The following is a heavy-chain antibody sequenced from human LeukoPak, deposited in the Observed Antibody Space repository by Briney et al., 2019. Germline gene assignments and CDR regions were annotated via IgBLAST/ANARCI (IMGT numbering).Heavy chain of an antibody. CDR2: ISGSGGST. CDR3: AKAGTLRVRGVLLFPYYFDY. J-gene: IGHJ4*02. V-gene: IGHV3-23*01. Sequence: GGSLRLSCAASGFTFSSYAMSWVRQAPGKGLEWVSAISGSGGSTYYADSVKGRFTISRDNSKNTLYLQMNSLRAEDTAVYYWAKAGTLRVRGVLLFPYYFDYWGQGTLSPSPQ. D-gene: IGHD3-10*01. CDR1: GFTFSSYA.